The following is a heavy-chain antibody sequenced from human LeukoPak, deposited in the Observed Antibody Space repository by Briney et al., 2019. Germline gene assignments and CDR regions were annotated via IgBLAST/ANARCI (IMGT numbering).Heavy chain of an antibody. J-gene: IGHJ4*02. D-gene: IGHD5-24*01. CDR2: IYPGDSDT. Sequence: GESLKISCKDSGYSFTSYWIGWVRQMPGKGLEWMGIIYPGDSDTRYSPSFQGQVTISAEKSISTAYLQWSSLKASDTALYYCASRKKGMATAGFDYWGQGTLLTVSS. CDR1: GYSFTSYW. CDR3: ASRKKGMATAGFDY. V-gene: IGHV5-51*01.